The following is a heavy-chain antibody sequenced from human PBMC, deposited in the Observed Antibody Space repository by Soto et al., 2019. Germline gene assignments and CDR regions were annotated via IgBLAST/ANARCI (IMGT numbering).Heavy chain of an antibody. V-gene: IGHV1-3*01. CDR3: ARDAGYCSGGSCFIDAFDI. Sequence: QVQLVQSGAEVKKPGASVKLSCKASGYTFTVYAMHWVRQAPGQGLEWMGWMNAGNGNTKYSQRFQGRVTITRDTSASTAYMELSSLRSEDTAVYYCARDAGYCSGGSCFIDAFDIWGQGTMVTVSS. D-gene: IGHD2-15*01. J-gene: IGHJ3*02. CDR1: GYTFTVYA. CDR2: MNAGNGNT.